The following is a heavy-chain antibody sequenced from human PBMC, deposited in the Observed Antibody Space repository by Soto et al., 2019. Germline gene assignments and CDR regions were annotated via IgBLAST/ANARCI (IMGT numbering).Heavy chain of an antibody. J-gene: IGHJ4*02. Sequence: EVQLVQSGAEVKKPGESLRISCKGSGYSFTSYWISWVRQLPGKGLEWMGRIDPSDSYTNYSTSFHGHVTIPADKSISTAYLQWSSLKASDTAMYYCARVRLRTGEPDYWGQGTLVTVSS. CDR1: GYSFTSYW. V-gene: IGHV5-10-1*03. D-gene: IGHD7-27*01. CDR3: ARVRLRTGEPDY. CDR2: IDPSDSYT.